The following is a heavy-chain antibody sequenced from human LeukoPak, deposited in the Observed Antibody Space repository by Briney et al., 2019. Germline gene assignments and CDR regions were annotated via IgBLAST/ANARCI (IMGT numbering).Heavy chain of an antibody. Sequence: PSETLSLTCAVYGGSFSGYYWSWIRQPPGKGLEWIGEINHSGSTNYNPSLKSRVTISVDTSKNQLSLKLSSVTAADTAVYYCARLGRGLYYYYYMDVWGKGTTVTISS. V-gene: IGHV4-34*01. CDR1: GGSFSGYY. J-gene: IGHJ6*03. D-gene: IGHD3-10*01. CDR2: INHSGST. CDR3: ARLGRGLYYYYYMDV.